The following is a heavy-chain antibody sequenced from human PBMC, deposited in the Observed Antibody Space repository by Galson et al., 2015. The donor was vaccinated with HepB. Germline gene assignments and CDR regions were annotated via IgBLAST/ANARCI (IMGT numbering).Heavy chain of an antibody. CDR2: IYPDGHIT. CDR1: GLTFTNYA. J-gene: IGHJ4*02. CDR3: AKDFCRADNCDPFDY. D-gene: IGHD2-15*01. Sequence: SLRLSCAASGLTFTNYAMSWVRQAPGKGLEWVSGIYPDGHITYYADSVKGRFTISRDDSKNTVYLQMNSVGVEDTAVYFCAKDFCRADNCDPFDYWGQGTLVTVSS. V-gene: IGHV3-23*01.